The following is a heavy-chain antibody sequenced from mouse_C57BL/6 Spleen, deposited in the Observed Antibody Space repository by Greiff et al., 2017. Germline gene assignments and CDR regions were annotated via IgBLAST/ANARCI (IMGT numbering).Heavy chain of an antibody. D-gene: IGHD1-1*01. V-gene: IGHV1-22*01. J-gene: IGHJ4*01. CDR1: GYTFTDYN. CDR2: INPNNGGT. Sequence: EVQLQQSGPELVKPGASVKMSCKASGYTFTDYNMHWVKQSHGKSLEWIGYINPNNGGTSYNQKFKGKATLTVNKSSSTAYMELRSLTSEDSAVYYCAGRYYGSSYFYAMDYWGQGTSVTVSS. CDR3: AGRYYGSSYFYAMDY.